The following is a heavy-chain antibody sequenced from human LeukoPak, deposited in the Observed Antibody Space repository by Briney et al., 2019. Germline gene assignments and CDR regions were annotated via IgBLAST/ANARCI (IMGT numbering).Heavy chain of an antibody. D-gene: IGHD5-18*01. CDR1: GGSISSYY. CDR3: ARSGGYSYGYFDY. J-gene: IGHJ4*02. CDR2: IYYIGST. Sequence: SETLSLTCTVSGGSISSYYWSWIRQPPGKGLEWIGYIYYIGSTNYNPSLKSRFTISVDTSKNQFSLKLSSVTAADTAVYYCARSGGYSYGYFDYWGQGTLVTVSS. V-gene: IGHV4-59*01.